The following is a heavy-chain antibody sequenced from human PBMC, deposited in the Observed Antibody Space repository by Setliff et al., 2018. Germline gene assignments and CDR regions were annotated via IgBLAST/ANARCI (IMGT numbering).Heavy chain of an antibody. J-gene: IGHJ6*02. V-gene: IGHV3-23*03. D-gene: IGHD2-8*01. CDR2: IYSGDRNT. CDR1: GFTFSTYA. Sequence: GGSLRLSCAASGFTFSTYAMSWVRQAPGKGLEWVSTIYSGDRNTFYTDSVKGRFTIFRDGSKNTLYLQMNSLRAEDTAVYYCARDGVMYGMDVWGQGTTVTVSS. CDR3: ARDGVMYGMDV.